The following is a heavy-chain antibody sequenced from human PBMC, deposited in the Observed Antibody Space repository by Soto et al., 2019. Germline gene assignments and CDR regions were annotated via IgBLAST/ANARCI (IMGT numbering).Heavy chain of an antibody. J-gene: IGHJ4*02. V-gene: IGHV3-64*02. CDR3: ARASCRSGQCDYFDY. D-gene: IGHD2-15*01. CDR1: GFTFSSYN. CDR2: ISRSGDRT. Sequence: EVQLVESGEGLVQPGGSLRLSCAASGFTFSSYNIHWIRQAPGKGLEFVSAISRSGDRTYYADSVKGRFTITRDNSKNTVWLQMGSLRAEDMAVYYCARASCRSGQCDYFDYWGRGALVSVSS.